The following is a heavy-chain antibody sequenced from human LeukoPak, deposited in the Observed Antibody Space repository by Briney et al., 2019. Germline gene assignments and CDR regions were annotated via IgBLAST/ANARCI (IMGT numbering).Heavy chain of an antibody. J-gene: IGHJ6*02. Sequence: SGGSLRLSCAASGFTFSSYSMNWVRQAPGKGLEWVSSISSSSSYIYYADSVKGRFTISRDNAKNSLYLQMNSLRAEDTAVYYCARELRWLEGGMDVWGQGTTVTVSS. CDR3: ARELRWLEGGMDV. D-gene: IGHD5-24*01. CDR2: ISSSSSYI. CDR1: GFTFSSYS. V-gene: IGHV3-21*01.